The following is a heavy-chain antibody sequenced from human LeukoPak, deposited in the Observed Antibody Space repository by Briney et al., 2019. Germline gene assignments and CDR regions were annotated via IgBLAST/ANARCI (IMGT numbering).Heavy chain of an antibody. V-gene: IGHV4-59*01. CDR1: GGSNSSYY. J-gene: IGHJ4*02. CDR3: AIYDSSGRIPN. Sequence: PSETLSLTCTVSGGSNSSYYWSWIRQPPGKGLEWIGYIYYSGSTNYNPSLKSRVTISVDTSKNQFSLKLSSVTAADTAVYYCAIYDSSGRIPNWGQGTLVTVSS. CDR2: IYYSGST. D-gene: IGHD3-22*01.